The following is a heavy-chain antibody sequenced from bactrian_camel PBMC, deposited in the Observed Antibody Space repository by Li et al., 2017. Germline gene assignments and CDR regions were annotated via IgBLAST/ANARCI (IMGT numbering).Heavy chain of an antibody. D-gene: IGHD6*01. V-gene: IGHV3S53*01. CDR2: IESDGST. Sequence: HVQLVESGGGLVQPGGSLRLSCVVSGDTSRTYCMGWFRQIPDKEREAVAGIESDGSTSYADSVKGRFTISQDSAKNVLYLQMRSLKPEDTAMYYCAAEPRQHESCVGSVVAIWAFGTTGQGTQVTVS. CDR3: AAEPRQHESCVGSVVAIWAFGT. CDR1: GDTSRTYC. J-gene: IGHJ6*01.